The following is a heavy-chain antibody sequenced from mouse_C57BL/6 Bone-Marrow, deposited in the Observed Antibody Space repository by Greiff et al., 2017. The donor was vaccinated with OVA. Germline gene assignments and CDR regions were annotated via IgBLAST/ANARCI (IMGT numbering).Heavy chain of an antibody. CDR3: EATGNYAMDY. CDR2: IRSKSNNYAT. D-gene: IGHD4-1*02. V-gene: IGHV10-1*01. CDR1: GFSFNTYA. J-gene: IGHJ4*01. Sequence: EVQLVESGGGLVQPKGSLKLSCAASGFSFNTYAMNWVRQAPGKGLEWVARIRSKSNNYATYYADSVKDRFTISRDDSESMLYLQMNNLKTEDTAMYYCEATGNYAMDYWGQGTSVTVSS.